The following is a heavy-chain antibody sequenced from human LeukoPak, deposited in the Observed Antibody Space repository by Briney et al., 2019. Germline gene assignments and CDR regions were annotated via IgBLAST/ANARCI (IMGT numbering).Heavy chain of an antibody. CDR1: GYTFTSYG. D-gene: IGHD3-10*01. J-gene: IGHJ4*02. Sequence: ASVKVSCKASGYTFTSYGISWVRQAPGQGLEWMGWISAYNGNTNYAQKLQGRVTMTTDTSTSTAYMELWSLRSDDTAVYYCARALLTNYGSGSYYGFDYWGQGTLVTVSS. V-gene: IGHV1-18*01. CDR3: ARALLTNYGSGSYYGFDY. CDR2: ISAYNGNT.